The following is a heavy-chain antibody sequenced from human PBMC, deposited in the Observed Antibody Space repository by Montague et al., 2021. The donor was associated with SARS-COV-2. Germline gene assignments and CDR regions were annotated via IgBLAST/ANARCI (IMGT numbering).Heavy chain of an antibody. Sequence: SLRLSCAASGFTFSTYAMTLVRQAPGKGLEWVSALSGSGSNTYYXDSVKGRFTISRDNSKNTLCLQMNSLRVDDPAVYYCAKKCSISCQRFEFWGLGTLVPFSS. D-gene: IGHD2-2*01. V-gene: IGHV3-23*01. CDR1: GFTFSTYA. J-gene: IGHJ4*02. CDR3: AKKCSISCQRFEF. CDR2: LSGSGSNT.